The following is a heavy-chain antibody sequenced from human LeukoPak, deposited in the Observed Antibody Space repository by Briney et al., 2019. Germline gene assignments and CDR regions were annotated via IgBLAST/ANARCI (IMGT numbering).Heavy chain of an antibody. CDR1: GFTFSSYS. CDR3: ARHSSSWYADAFDI. D-gene: IGHD6-13*01. V-gene: IGHV3-48*04. CDR2: ISSSSSTI. J-gene: IGHJ3*02. Sequence: GGSLRLSCAASGFTFSSYSMNWVRQAPGKGLEWVSYISSSSSTIYYADSVKGRFTISRDNAKNSLYLQMNSLRAEDTAVYYCARHSSSWYADAFDIWGLGTMVTVSS.